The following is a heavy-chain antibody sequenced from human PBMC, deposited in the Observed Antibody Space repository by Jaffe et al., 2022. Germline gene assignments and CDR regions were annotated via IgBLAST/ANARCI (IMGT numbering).Heavy chain of an antibody. CDR2: IDWDDDK. V-gene: IGHV2-70*20. D-gene: IGHD3-22*01. J-gene: IGHJ4*02. CDR3: ARIRHDSSGYYQYYFDY. Sequence: QVTLRESGPALVKPTQTLTLTCTFSGFSLSTSGMCVSWVRQPPGKALEWLALIDWDDDKYYSTSLKTRLTISKDTSKNQVVLTMTNMDPVDTATYYCARIRHDSSGYYQYYFDYWGQGTLVTVSS. CDR1: GFSLSTSGMC.